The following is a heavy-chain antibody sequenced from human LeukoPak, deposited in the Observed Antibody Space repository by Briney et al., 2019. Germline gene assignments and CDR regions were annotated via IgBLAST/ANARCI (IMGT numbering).Heavy chain of an antibody. V-gene: IGHV4-34*01. Sequence: PSETLSLICAVYGGSFSGYYWSWIRQPPGKGLEWIGEINHSGSTNYNPSLKSRVTISVDTSKNQFSLKLSSVTAADTAVYYCARGRRIQLWSRPDYYMDVWGKGTTVTVSS. D-gene: IGHD5-18*01. J-gene: IGHJ6*03. CDR2: INHSGST. CDR3: ARGRRIQLWSRPDYYMDV. CDR1: GGSFSGYY.